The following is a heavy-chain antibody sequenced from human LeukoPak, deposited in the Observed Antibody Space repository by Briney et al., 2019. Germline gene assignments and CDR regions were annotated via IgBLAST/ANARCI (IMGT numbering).Heavy chain of an antibody. CDR3: AKDLPTGPYYFDY. CDR2: IWSDGSHK. Sequence: GGSLRLSCAASGFTFSNYAMHWVRQAPGKGLEWVAFIWSDGSHKDYADSLKGRFTISRDNSKNTLFLQMDSLRLEDTAVYYCAKDLPTGPYYFDYWGQGTLVTVSS. CDR1: GFTFSNYA. J-gene: IGHJ4*02. V-gene: IGHV3-30*02.